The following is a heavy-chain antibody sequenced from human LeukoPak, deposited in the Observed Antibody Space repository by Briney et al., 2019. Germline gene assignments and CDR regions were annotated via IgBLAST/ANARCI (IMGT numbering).Heavy chain of an antibody. V-gene: IGHV3-48*03. CDR2: ISSRGSTR. CDR1: GFTFTSYE. D-gene: IGHD2-21*02. J-gene: IGHJ4*02. CDR3: AKGATSADCFVLDY. Sequence: RGSPRLSCAASGFTFTSYEMNWVRQAPGKGLEWVAYISSRGSTRYYADSVKGRFTISRDNANNSLYLQTDSLRAEDKAVYYCAKGATSADCFVLDYWGQGTLVTVSS.